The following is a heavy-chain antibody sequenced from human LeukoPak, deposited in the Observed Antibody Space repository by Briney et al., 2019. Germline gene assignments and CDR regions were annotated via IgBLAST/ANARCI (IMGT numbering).Heavy chain of an antibody. CDR1: GYDFTFYW. CDR3: ARAGEWVVRDDAFDI. CDR2: MYLGDSDT. J-gene: IGHJ3*02. D-gene: IGHD3-10*01. Sequence: GESLKISCKGSGYDFTFYWVAWVRQMPGKGLEWMGIMYLGDSDTRYSPSFQGQVIISADKSISTAYLQWSSLKASDTAMYYCARAGEWVVRDDAFDIWGQGTMVTVSS. V-gene: IGHV5-51*01.